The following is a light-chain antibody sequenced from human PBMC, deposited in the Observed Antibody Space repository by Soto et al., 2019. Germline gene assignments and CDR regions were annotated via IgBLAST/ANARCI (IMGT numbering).Light chain of an antibody. Sequence: DIRMAQSPSSLSASVGDRVTITCRASQAISRYLNCYQFKPGKPPNLLIYATSTLQSGVPSRFSGSGSGTYFTLIINSLKPEDTPTYYCQQSYSPLLTFGGGTNVEI. J-gene: IGKJ4*01. CDR1: QAISRY. CDR3: QQSYSPLLT. V-gene: IGKV1-39*01. CDR2: ATS.